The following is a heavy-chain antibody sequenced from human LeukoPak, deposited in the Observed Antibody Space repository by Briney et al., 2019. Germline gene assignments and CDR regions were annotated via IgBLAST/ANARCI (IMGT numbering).Heavy chain of an antibody. V-gene: IGHV1-18*01. Sequence: GASVKVSCKASGYTFTSYGISWVRQAPGQGLEWMGWISAYNGNTNYAQKLQGRVTMTTDTSTSTAYMELRSLRSDDTAVYYCARDHIRLYSGSFPPYFDYWGQGTLVTVSS. J-gene: IGHJ4*02. CDR3: ARDHIRLYSGSFPPYFDY. CDR2: ISAYNGNT. D-gene: IGHD3-10*02. CDR1: GYTFTSYG.